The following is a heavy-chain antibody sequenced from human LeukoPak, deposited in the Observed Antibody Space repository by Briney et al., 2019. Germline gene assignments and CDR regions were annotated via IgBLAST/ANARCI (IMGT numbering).Heavy chain of an antibody. Sequence: PSETLSLTCTVSGGSISSSSYYWGWVRQPPGKGLGWIGSICYSGRTYYNPSLKSRVTISVDTSKNQSTPKLSSMTAADTPVYYWARLNYDYDSSGYYPSSPFDYWGQGTLVTDSS. J-gene: IGHJ4*02. V-gene: IGHV4-39*01. CDR2: ICYSGRT. D-gene: IGHD3-22*01. CDR3: ARLNYDYDSSGYYPSSPFDY. CDR1: GGSISSSSYY.